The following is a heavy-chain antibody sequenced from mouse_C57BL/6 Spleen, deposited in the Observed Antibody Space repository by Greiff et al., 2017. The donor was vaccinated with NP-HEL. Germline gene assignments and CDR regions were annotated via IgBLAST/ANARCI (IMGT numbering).Heavy chain of an antibody. Sequence: EVHLVESGGGLVQPGGSLSLSCAASGFTFTDYYMCWVRQPPGKALEWLGFIRNKANGYSTEYSASGQGRFTISRDNSQSILYLQMNALRAEDSATYYCARYRGNHVYYAMDYWGQGTSVTVSA. CDR3: ARYRGNHVYYAMDY. CDR2: IRNKANGYST. J-gene: IGHJ4*01. CDR1: GFTFTDYY. V-gene: IGHV7-3*01. D-gene: IGHD2-1*01.